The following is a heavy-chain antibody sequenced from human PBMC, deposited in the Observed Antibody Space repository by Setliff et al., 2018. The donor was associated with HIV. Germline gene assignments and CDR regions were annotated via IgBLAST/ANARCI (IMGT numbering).Heavy chain of an antibody. J-gene: IGHJ3*01. D-gene: IGHD4-17*01. CDR3: ARVQMAYAAFDV. CDR2: IYTSGST. CDR1: GGSISSYY. Sequence: SETLSLTCTVSGGSISSYYWSWIRQPAGKGLEWIGYIYTSGSTNYNPSLKSRVTISVDTSKHQFSLKLSSVTAADTAVYYCARVQMAYAAFDVWGQGTMVTVS. V-gene: IGHV4-4*09.